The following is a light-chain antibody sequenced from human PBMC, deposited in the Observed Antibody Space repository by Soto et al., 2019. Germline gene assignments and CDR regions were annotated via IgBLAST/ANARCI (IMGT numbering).Light chain of an antibody. J-gene: IGLJ3*02. CDR2: DNS. V-gene: IGLV1-47*02. Sequence: QSVLTQPPSASGTPGQRVTISCSGRSSNIGSNHVHWYQHLPGTAPKLLISDNSQRPSGVPDRFAGSRSGPSASLAISGLRSEDEADSYCTAWDDRLRGLMFGGGTKLTVL. CDR3: TAWDDRLRGLM. CDR1: SSNIGSNH.